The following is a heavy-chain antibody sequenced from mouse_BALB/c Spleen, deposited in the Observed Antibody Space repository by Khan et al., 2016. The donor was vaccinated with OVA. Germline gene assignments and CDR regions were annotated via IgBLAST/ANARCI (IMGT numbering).Heavy chain of an antibody. CDR3: ARFVPARATWAWFAY. D-gene: IGHD3-1*01. CDR2: INTETGEP. V-gene: IGHV9-2-1*01. J-gene: IGHJ3*01. Sequence: QIQLVQSGPELKKPGETVKISCKASGYTFTDYSMHWVKQAPGKGLKWMGWINTETGEPTYADDFKGRFAFSLETSASTAYLQINNLKNEDTATYFCARFVPARATWAWFAYWGQGTLVTVSA. CDR1: GYTFTDYS.